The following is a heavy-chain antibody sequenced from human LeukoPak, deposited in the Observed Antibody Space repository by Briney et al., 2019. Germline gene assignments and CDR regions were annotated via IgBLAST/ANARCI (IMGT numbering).Heavy chain of an antibody. J-gene: IGHJ4*02. V-gene: IGHV4-59*01. CDR1: GGSIGSYY. CDR2: IYYSGST. Sequence: SETLSLTCTVSGGSIGSYYWSWIRQPPGKGLEWIGYIYYSGSTNYNPSLKSRVTISIATSKNQFSLKLSSVTAADTAVYYCARRDCSSASCSFDYWGQGTLVTVSS. D-gene: IGHD2-2*01. CDR3: ARRDCSSASCSFDY.